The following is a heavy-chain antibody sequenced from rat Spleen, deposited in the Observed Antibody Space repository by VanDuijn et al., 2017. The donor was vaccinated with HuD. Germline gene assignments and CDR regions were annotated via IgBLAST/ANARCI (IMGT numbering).Heavy chain of an antibody. J-gene: IGHJ2*01. CDR1: GFTFTDYN. CDR2: ISNVGGDT. CDR3: ARSSLGFDY. V-gene: IGHV5S23*01. Sequence: EVQLVESGGGFVQPGRSLNLSCAASGFTFTDYNMAWVRQAPTKGLEWVAYISNVGGDTHYRDSVKGRFTVSRDNAKATLYLQMDSLRSEDTATYYCARSSLGFDYWGQGVMVTVSS.